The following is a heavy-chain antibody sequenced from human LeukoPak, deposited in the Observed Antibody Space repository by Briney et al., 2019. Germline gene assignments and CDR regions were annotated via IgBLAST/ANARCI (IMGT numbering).Heavy chain of an antibody. Sequence: GGSLRLSCAASGFTFSSYGMHWVRQAPGKGLEWVAVISYDGSNKYYADSVKGRFTISRDNSKNTLYLQMNSLRAEDTAVYYCAEESYYDFWSGGSRGYYFDYWGQGTLVTVSS. CDR2: ISYDGSNK. D-gene: IGHD3-3*01. J-gene: IGHJ4*02. CDR1: GFTFSSYG. CDR3: AEESYYDFWSGGSRGYYFDY. V-gene: IGHV3-30*18.